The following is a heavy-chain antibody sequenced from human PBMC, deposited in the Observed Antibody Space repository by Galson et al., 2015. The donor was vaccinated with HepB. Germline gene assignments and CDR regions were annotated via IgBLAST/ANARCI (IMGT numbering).Heavy chain of an antibody. CDR3: AKVLAARFFFDY. CDR2: ISGSGGST. D-gene: IGHD6-6*01. V-gene: IGHV3-23*01. CDR1: GFTFSSYA. J-gene: IGHJ4*02. Sequence: SLRLSCAASGFTFSSYAMSWVRQAPGKGLEWVSAISGSGGSTYYADSVKGRFTISRDNSKNTLYLKMNSLRAEDTAVYYCAKVLAARFFFDYWGQGTLVTVSS.